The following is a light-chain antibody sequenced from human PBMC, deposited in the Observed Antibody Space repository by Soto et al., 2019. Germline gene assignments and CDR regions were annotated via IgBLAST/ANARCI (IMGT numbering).Light chain of an antibody. V-gene: IGKV3-11*01. Sequence: IVLTQSPCTLSLSPGERATLSCRASRSVSSNLAWYQQRPGQAPRLLIYGASTRATDIPPRFSGSGSGTDFTLTISSLEPEDFAVYYCQQRSNWPSITFGQGTRLEIK. CDR1: RSVSSN. CDR3: QQRSNWPSIT. J-gene: IGKJ5*01. CDR2: GAS.